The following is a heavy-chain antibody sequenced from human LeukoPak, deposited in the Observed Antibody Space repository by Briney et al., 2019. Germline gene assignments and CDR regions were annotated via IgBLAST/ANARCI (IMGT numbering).Heavy chain of an antibody. Sequence: GGSLRLSCAASGFTFSSYAMSWVRQAPGKGLEWVSAISGSGGSTYYADSVKGRFTISRDNSKNTLYQQMNSLRAEDTAVYYCAMHPRITMVRGIADWGQGTLVTVSS. CDR2: ISGSGGST. J-gene: IGHJ4*02. V-gene: IGHV3-23*01. CDR3: AMHPRITMVRGIAD. CDR1: GFTFSSYA. D-gene: IGHD3-10*01.